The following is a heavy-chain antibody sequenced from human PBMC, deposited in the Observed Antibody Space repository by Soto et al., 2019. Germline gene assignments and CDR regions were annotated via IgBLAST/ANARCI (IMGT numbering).Heavy chain of an antibody. CDR2: IWYDGSNK. J-gene: IGHJ5*02. Sequence: PGGSLRLSCAASGFTFSSYGMHWVRQAPGKGLEWVAVIWYDGSNKYYADSVKGRFTISRDNSKNTLYLQMNSLRAEDTAVYYCEREYDIQLWHNWFDPWGQGTLVTVSS. D-gene: IGHD5-18*01. CDR3: EREYDIQLWHNWFDP. CDR1: GFTFSSYG. V-gene: IGHV3-33*01.